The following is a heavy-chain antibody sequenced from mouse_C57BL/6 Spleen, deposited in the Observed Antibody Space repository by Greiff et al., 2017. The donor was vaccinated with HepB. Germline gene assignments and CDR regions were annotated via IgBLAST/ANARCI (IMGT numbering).Heavy chain of an antibody. D-gene: IGHD1-1*01. J-gene: IGHJ3*01. CDR1: GYSITSGYY. V-gene: IGHV3-6*01. CDR3: AVYYYGTLAY. Sequence: EVKLMESGPGLVKPSQSLSLTCSVTGYSITSGYYWNWIRQFPGNKLEWMGYISYDGSNNYNPSLKNRISITRDTSKNQFFLKLNSVTTEDTATYYCAVYYYGTLAYWGQGTLVTVSA. CDR2: ISYDGSN.